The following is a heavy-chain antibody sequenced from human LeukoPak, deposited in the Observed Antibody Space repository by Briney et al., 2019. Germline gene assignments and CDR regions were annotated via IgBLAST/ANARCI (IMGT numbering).Heavy chain of an antibody. D-gene: IGHD3-22*01. CDR1: GFTFDDYA. V-gene: IGHV3-9*01. CDR2: ISWNSGSI. J-gene: IGHJ4*02. Sequence: PGGSLRLSCAASGFTFDDYAMHWVRQAPGKGLEWVSGISWNSGSIGYADSVKGRFTISRDNAKNSLYLQMNSLRAEDTAVYYCARGVGGYSSYIDYWGQGTLVTVSS. CDR3: ARGVGGYSSYIDY.